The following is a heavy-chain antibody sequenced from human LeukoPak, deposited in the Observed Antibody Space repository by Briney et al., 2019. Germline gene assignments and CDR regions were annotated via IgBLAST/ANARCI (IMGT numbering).Heavy chain of an antibody. J-gene: IGHJ6*03. V-gene: IGHV1-69*05. D-gene: IGHD5-12*01. Sequence: SVKVSCKASGGTFSSYAISWVRQPPGQAFEWVGGIIPIFGTAKYAQKFQGRVTITTDESTSTAYMELSSLRSEDTAVYYCARSGYSGYEYYYYYMDVWGKGTTVTVSS. CDR1: GGTFSSYA. CDR2: IIPIFGTA. CDR3: ARSGYSGYEYYYYYMDV.